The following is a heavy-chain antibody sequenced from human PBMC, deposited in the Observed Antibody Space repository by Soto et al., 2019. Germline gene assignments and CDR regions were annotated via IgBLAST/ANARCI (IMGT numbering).Heavy chain of an antibody. CDR2: IYYSGST. CDR3: ARGLGGYYYDGMEV. CDR1: GGSISSGDYY. Sequence: SETLSLTCTVSGGSISSGDYYWSWMRQPPGKGLEWIGYIYYSGSTYYNPSLKSRVTISVDTSKNPFSLKLSSVTAADTAVYYCARGLGGYYYDGMEVWGQGTRVTVSS. V-gene: IGHV4-30-4*01. J-gene: IGHJ6*02.